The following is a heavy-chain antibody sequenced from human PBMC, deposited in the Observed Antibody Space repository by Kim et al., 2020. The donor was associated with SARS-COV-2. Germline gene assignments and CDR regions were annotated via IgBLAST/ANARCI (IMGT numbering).Heavy chain of an antibody. Sequence: SETLSLTCTVSGGSISSYYWSWIRQPPGKGLEWIGYIYYSGSTNYNPSLKSRVTISVDTSKNQFSLKLSSVTAADTAVYYCARGGMATINFYYYYYYGMDVWGQGTTVTVSS. J-gene: IGHJ6*02. CDR3: ARGGMATINFYYYYYYGMDV. CDR1: GGSISSYY. CDR2: IYYSGST. D-gene: IGHD5-12*01. V-gene: IGHV4-59*13.